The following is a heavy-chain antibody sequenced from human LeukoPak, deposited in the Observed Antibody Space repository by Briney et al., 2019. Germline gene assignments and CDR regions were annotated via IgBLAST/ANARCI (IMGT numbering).Heavy chain of an antibody. CDR1: GGSISGSSYY. CDR3: ARHCSGGSCYGVEDLGFDY. V-gene: IGHV4-39*01. CDR2: IYYSGST. J-gene: IGHJ4*02. Sequence: SETLSLTCTVSGGSISGSSYYWGWIRQPPGKGLEWIGSIYYSGSTYYNPSLKSRVTISVDTSKNQFSLKLSSMTAADTAVYYCARHCSGGSCYGVEDLGFDYWGQGTLVTVSS. D-gene: IGHD2-15*01.